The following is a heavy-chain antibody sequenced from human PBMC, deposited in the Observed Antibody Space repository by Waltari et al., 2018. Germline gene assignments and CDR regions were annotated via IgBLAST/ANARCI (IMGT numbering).Heavy chain of an antibody. D-gene: IGHD3-3*01. CDR3: GRGGWRFDC. V-gene: IGHV3-7*04. Sequence: EVQLVEAGGGLAQPGGSLRLSCAAAGFSCGGYWMRWVRQAPGTGVEWVANIKQDGGEQDYVDTVKGRVTIYRDHASNSLYLEMNSLRAEDRAVYYCGRGGWRFDCWGQGTLVTVSS. CDR2: IKQDGGEQ. J-gene: IGHJ4*02. CDR1: GFSCGGYW.